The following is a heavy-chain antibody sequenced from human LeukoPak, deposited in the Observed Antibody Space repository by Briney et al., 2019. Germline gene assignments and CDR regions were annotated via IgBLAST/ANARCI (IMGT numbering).Heavy chain of an antibody. D-gene: IGHD5-18*01. Sequence: GGSLRLSCAASGFTFSSYSMNWVRQAPGKGLEWVSSISSSSSYIYYADSVKGRFTISRDNAKNSLYLQMNSLRAEDTAAYYCARPSYSYGPRSNAFDIWGQGTMVTVSS. CDR3: ARPSYSYGPRSNAFDI. J-gene: IGHJ3*02. V-gene: IGHV3-21*01. CDR1: GFTFSSYS. CDR2: ISSSSSYI.